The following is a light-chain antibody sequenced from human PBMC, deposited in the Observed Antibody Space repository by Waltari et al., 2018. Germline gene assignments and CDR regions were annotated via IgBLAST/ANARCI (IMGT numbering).Light chain of an antibody. CDR2: KDS. CDR1: ILSKEY. Sequence: SDELPQPPSVSVSPGQTARITCSGEILSKEYAYWYQHKPGQAPVLVIYKDSERPSGIPDRFSGSSSGTTVTLTISAVQAEDEAAYYCQSTDASETFVFGTGTTVTVL. CDR3: QSTDASETFV. J-gene: IGLJ1*01. V-gene: IGLV3-25*03.